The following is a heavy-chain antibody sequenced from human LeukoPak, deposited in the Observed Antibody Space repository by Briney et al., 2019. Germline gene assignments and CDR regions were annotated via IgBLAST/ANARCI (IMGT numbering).Heavy chain of an antibody. CDR2: IYYSGST. V-gene: IGHV4-59*01. Sequence: PSETLSLTCTVSVGSISSDYWSWIRQPRGKGLEWIGYIYYSGSTNYNPSLKSRVTISVDTSKNQFSLKLSSVTAADTAVYYCASYSYYYDSSGYFDYWGQGTLVTVSS. J-gene: IGHJ4*02. CDR1: VGSISSDY. CDR3: ASYSYYYDSSGYFDY. D-gene: IGHD3-22*01.